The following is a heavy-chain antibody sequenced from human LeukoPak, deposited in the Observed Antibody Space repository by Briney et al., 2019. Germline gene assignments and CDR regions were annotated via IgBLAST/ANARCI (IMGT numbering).Heavy chain of an antibody. CDR2: IYYSGST. Sequence: LQTLSLTCTVSGGSISSGDYYWSWIRQPPGKGLEWIGYIYYSGSTYYNPSLKSRVTISVDTSKNQFSLKLSSVTAADTAVYYCARDQVGSGSWGYYYGMDVWGQGTTVTVSS. J-gene: IGHJ6*02. D-gene: IGHD1-26*01. CDR3: ARDQVGSGSWGYYYGMDV. CDR1: GGSISSGDYY. V-gene: IGHV4-30-4*01.